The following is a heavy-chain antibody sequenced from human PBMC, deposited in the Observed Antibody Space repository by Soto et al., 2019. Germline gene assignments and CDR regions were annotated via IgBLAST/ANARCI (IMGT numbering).Heavy chain of an antibody. Sequence: QVQLQQSGPGLVKPSQTLSLTCAISGDSVSSNSAVWNWIRQSTSRGLEWLGRTYYRSIWQTEYAVSVKSRMTVNPDASKNQCYLQLNSGPPEDTAMYYCARLVGNSWLDHWGQGTLVTVSS. J-gene: IGHJ5*02. CDR2: TYYRSIWQT. CDR3: ARLVGNSWLDH. CDR1: GDSVSSNSAV. V-gene: IGHV6-1*01. D-gene: IGHD6-6*01.